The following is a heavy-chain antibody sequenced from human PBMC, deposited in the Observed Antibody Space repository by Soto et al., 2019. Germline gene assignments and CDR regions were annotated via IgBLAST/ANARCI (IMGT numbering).Heavy chain of an antibody. D-gene: IGHD1-26*01. J-gene: IGHJ6*02. CDR3: ARDTRPGIVGATTYYYYYYGMDV. Sequence: SETLSVTCAVSCGSISSGNWWSWVRQPPGKGLEWIGEIYHSGSTNYNPSLKSRVTISVDKSKNQFSLKLSSVTAADTAVYYCARDTRPGIVGATTYYYYYYGMDVWGQGTTVTVSS. CDR2: IYHSGST. CDR1: CGSISSGNW. V-gene: IGHV4-4*02.